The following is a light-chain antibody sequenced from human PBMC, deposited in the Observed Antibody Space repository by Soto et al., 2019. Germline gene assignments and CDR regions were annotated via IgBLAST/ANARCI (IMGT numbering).Light chain of an antibody. Sequence: QSVLTQPHSVSGSPGQSVTISCTGTSSDVGGYKHVSWYQQHPGKVPRLIIYDVTSRPSGVSHRFSGSKSGDTASLTISGLQAEDEADYYCSSYTSVNLYVFGTGTKVTVL. J-gene: IGLJ1*01. CDR1: SSDVGGYKH. V-gene: IGLV2-14*03. CDR2: DVT. CDR3: SSYTSVNLYV.